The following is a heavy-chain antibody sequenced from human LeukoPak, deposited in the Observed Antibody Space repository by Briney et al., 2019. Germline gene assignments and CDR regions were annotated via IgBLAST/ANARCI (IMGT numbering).Heavy chain of an antibody. Sequence: ASVKVSCKASGDTFNNNDINWVRQATGQGLEWMGWMNPNSGNTGYAQQFQGRVTMTRDTSISTAYMELSRLRSDDTAVYYCARESSLVVPAAMSGDFDYWGQGTLVTVSS. V-gene: IGHV1-8*01. CDR3: ARESSLVVPAAMSGDFDY. CDR1: GDTFNNND. J-gene: IGHJ4*02. CDR2: MNPNSGNT. D-gene: IGHD2-2*01.